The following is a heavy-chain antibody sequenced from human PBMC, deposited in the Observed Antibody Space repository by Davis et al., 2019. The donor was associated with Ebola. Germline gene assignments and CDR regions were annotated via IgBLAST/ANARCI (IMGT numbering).Heavy chain of an antibody. CDR1: GYTFTSYD. D-gene: IGHD5/OR15-5a*01. CDR3: ARDISSTRWGEPEIDY. Sequence: ASVKVSCKASGYTFTSYDINWVRQATGQGLEWMGWMNPNSGNTGYAQKFQGRVTITRNTSISTAYMELSRLRSDDTAVYYCARDISSTRWGEPEIDYWGQGTLVTVSS. V-gene: IGHV1-8*03. J-gene: IGHJ4*02. CDR2: MNPNSGNT.